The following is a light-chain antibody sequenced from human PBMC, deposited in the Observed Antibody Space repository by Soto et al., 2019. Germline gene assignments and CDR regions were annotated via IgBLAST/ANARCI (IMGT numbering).Light chain of an antibody. CDR2: DAS. J-gene: IGKJ1*01. CDR3: QQRSNWPWT. CDR1: QSVSRF. V-gene: IGKV3-11*01. Sequence: IVLTQSPATLSLSPGERATLSCRASQSVSRFLNWYQQKPGQAPRLLIYDASNRATGIPARFSASGSGTDFTLTLSSLEPEDFAVYYCQQRSNWPWTFGQGTKVEI.